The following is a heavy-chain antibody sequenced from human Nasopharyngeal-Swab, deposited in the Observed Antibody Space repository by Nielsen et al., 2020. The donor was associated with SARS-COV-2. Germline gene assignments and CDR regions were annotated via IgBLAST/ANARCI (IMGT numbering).Heavy chain of an antibody. CDR3: ARDHSGSFDY. J-gene: IGHJ4*02. V-gene: IGHV4-61*02. D-gene: IGHD1-26*01. CDR2: IYTSGST. CDR1: GGSISSGSYY. Sequence: SETLSLTCTASGGSISSGSYYWSWIRQPAGKGLEWIGRIYTSGSTNYNPSLKSRVTISVDTSKNQFSLKLSSVTAADTAVYYCARDHSGSFDYWGQGTLVTVSS.